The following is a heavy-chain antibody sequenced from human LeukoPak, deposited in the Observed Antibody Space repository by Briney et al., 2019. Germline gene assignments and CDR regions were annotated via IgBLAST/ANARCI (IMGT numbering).Heavy chain of an antibody. J-gene: IGHJ5*02. CDR2: INHTGST. CDR3: ARRLGDWVFDP. V-gene: IGHV4-34*01. Sequence: SETLSLICAVYGGSFSGYYWNWIRQPPGKGLEWIGEINHTGSTNYNPSLKSRVTISVDTSKNQFSLKLISLTAADTAVYYCARRLGDWVFDPWGQGTLVTVSS. CDR1: GGSFSGYY. D-gene: IGHD3/OR15-3a*01.